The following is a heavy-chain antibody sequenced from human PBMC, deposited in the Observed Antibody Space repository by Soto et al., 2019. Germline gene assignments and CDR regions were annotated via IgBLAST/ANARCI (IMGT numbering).Heavy chain of an antibody. CDR2: IKQDGSEQ. CDR1: GFTFSSYW. Sequence: EVQLVESGGGLVQPGGSLRLSCAASGFTFSSYWMSWVRQAPGKGLEWVANIKQDGSEQYYVDSVKGRFTISRDNAKNSLYLQMNSLRAEDTAVYYCARIGDDILTGYYPDDYWGQGTLVTVSS. CDR3: ARIGDDILTGYYPDDY. D-gene: IGHD3-9*01. J-gene: IGHJ4*02. V-gene: IGHV3-7*01.